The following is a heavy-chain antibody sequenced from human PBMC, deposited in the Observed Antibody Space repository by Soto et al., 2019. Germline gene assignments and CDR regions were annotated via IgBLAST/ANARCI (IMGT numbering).Heavy chain of an antibody. Sequence: EVQLLESGGGLVQPGGSLRLSCAASGFTFSSYAMSWVRQAPGKGLAWVSVISGSGDSTYYADSVKGRFTISRDNSKNTLYLQMNSLRAEDTAVYYCARRGSGSYYDYWGQGTRVTVSS. CDR3: ARRGSGSYYDY. J-gene: IGHJ4*02. CDR2: ISGSGDST. V-gene: IGHV3-23*01. D-gene: IGHD1-26*01. CDR1: GFTFSSYA.